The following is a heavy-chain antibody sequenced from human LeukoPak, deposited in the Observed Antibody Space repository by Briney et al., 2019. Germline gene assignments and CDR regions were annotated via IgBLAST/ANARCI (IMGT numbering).Heavy chain of an antibody. CDR3: ARDRAFWSGTSPLHV. J-gene: IGHJ3*01. D-gene: IGHD3-3*01. V-gene: IGHV1-2*02. CDR2: INPNSGGT. Sequence: ASVKVSCKASVYTFTVYYIHGLRQASGQGREGVGWINPNSGGTNYAQKFHGRVTMSSDASISTAYMELSRLRSDETAVYYCARDRAFWSGTSPLHVWGQGTMVAVSS. CDR1: VYTFTVYY.